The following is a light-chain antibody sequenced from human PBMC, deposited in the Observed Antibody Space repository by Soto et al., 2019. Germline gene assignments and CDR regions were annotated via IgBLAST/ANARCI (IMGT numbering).Light chain of an antibody. CDR2: GAS. CDR3: QQYHTWPIT. V-gene: IGKV3-15*01. CDR1: QGVSRK. Sequence: DIVMTQSPPTMSVAAGERDTFSCRASQGVSRKLAWYQHKPGQAPRLLISGASTGATGIPARFSGSGSGTEFTLTISSLQSEDCAIYYCQQYHTWPITFGGGTKVDI. J-gene: IGKJ4*01.